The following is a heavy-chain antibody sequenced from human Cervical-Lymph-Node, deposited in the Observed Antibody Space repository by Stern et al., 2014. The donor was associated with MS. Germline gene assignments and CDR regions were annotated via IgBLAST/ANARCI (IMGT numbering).Heavy chain of an antibody. CDR2: RTNVGST. V-gene: IGHV3-53*01. Sequence: EVHLVESGGGVIQPGGSLRLSCTASGFTVSRVYMTWVRQAPGKGLEWVSLRTNVGSTFYTDSVKGRFTISRDDSKNTVYLHMTSLRAEDTAMYYCARDTSSPERSDWWGQGTLVTVSS. CDR3: ARDTSSPERSDW. J-gene: IGHJ4*02. CDR1: GFTVSRVY. D-gene: IGHD1-1*01.